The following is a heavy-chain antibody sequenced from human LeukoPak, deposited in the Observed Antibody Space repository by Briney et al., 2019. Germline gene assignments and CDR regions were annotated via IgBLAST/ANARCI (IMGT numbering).Heavy chain of an antibody. CDR3: AREDHSKYEF. Sequence: GSLRLSCVASGFPFSNYWMSWVRQAPGKGPEWLASIKQDGSETFYVDSVKGRFTISKDNAKKSLYLLMNSLRADDTAVYYCAREDHSKYEFWGQGTLVTVSS. D-gene: IGHD4-11*01. J-gene: IGHJ4*02. CDR2: IKQDGSET. CDR1: GFPFSNYW. V-gene: IGHV3-7*01.